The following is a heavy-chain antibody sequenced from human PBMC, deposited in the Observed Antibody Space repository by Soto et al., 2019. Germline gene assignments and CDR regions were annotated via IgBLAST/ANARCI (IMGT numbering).Heavy chain of an antibody. D-gene: IGHD2-15*01. V-gene: IGHV3-23*01. CDR3: AILAPGQYCSGGSCYPGDYYYGMDV. Sequence: GGSLRLSCAASGFTFSSYAMSWVRQAPGKGLEWVSAISGSGGSTYYADSVKGRFTISRDNSKNTLYLQMNSLRAEDPAVYYCAILAPGQYCSGGSCYPGDYYYGMDVWGQGTTVTVSS. J-gene: IGHJ6*02. CDR1: GFTFSSYA. CDR2: ISGSGGST.